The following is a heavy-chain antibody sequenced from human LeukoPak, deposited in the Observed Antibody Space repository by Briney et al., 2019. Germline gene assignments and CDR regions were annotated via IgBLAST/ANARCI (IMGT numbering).Heavy chain of an antibody. CDR2: IDLDDDK. CDR3: ARIRAMATSD. Sequence: SGPALVKPTQTLTLTCTFSGFSLSTSGMCVSWIRQPSGKALEWLTRIDLDDDKYYSTLLKTRLTNSKDTSKIQVVLTRTNMEPVDTATYYCARIRAMATSDWGQGTMVTVSS. CDR1: GFSLSTSGMC. J-gene: IGHJ3*01. D-gene: IGHD5-24*01. V-gene: IGHV2-70*11.